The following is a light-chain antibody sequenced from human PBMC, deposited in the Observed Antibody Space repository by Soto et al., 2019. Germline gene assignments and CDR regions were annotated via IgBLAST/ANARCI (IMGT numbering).Light chain of an antibody. CDR3: QQYNNWPPIT. CDR1: QSVSNDF. J-gene: IGKJ5*01. V-gene: IGKV3-15*01. CDR2: GAS. Sequence: EIVLTQSPGILSLSPGERATLSCSASQSVSNDFLAWYQQKPGQAPRLLIYGASTRATGIPARFSGSGSGTEFTLTISSLQSEDFAVYYCQQYNNWPPITFGQGTRLEIK.